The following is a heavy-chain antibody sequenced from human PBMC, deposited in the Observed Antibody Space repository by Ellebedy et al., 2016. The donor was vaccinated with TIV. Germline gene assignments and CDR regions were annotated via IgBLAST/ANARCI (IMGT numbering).Heavy chain of an antibody. CDR3: AKGRGGGSDRSAPRYYFYY. J-gene: IGHJ4*02. V-gene: IGHV3-23*01. D-gene: IGHD3-22*01. Sequence: PGGSLRLSCAASGFTFSRYAIGWVRQAPGKGLEWVSGIVGSGAQKYADSVKGRFTISRDNSKGTVDLQMNSLRVEDTAVYFCAKGRGGGSDRSAPRYYFYYWGLGTLVTVSS. CDR1: GFTFSRYA. CDR2: IVGSGA.